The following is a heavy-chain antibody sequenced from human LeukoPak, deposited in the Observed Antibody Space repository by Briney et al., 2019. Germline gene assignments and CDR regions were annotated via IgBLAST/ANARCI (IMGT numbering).Heavy chain of an antibody. CDR1: GFTFSSYE. CDR2: ISSSGSTI. V-gene: IGHV3-48*03. D-gene: IGHD5-24*01. CDR3: AKSGYNRFDY. J-gene: IGHJ4*02. Sequence: GGSLRLSCAASGFTFSSYEMNWVRQAPGKGLEWVSYISSSGSTIYYADSVKGRFTISRDNAKNSLYLQMNSLRVEDTAVYYCAKSGYNRFDYWGQGTLVTVSS.